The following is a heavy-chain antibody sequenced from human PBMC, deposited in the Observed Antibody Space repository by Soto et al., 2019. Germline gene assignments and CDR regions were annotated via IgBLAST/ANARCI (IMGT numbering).Heavy chain of an antibody. CDR2: IYCSGST. V-gene: IGHV4-30-4*01. D-gene: IGHD3-22*01. Sequence: QVQLQESGPGLVKPSQTLSLTCTVSGGSISSGDSYWSWIRQPPGRGLEWIGYIYCSGSTYYTPSLKSQVTISVDTSKNQFSLKLSSVTAADTAVYYCARAAKTYYYDSSGYYYTFDIWGQGTMVTVSS. J-gene: IGHJ3*02. CDR1: GGSISSGDSY. CDR3: ARAAKTYYYDSSGYYYTFDI.